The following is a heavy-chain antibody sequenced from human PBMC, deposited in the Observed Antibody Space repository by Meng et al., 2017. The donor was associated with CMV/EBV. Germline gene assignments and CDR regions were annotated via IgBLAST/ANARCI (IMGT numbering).Heavy chain of an antibody. J-gene: IGHJ4*02. CDR1: GFTFSSYW. D-gene: IGHD4-17*01. V-gene: IGHV3-7*01. CDR3: ARDYGDYGLDY. CDR2: IKQDGSEK. Sequence: GESLKISCAASGFTFSSYWMSWVRQAPGKGLEWVANIKQDGSEKYYVDSAKGRFTISRDNAKNSLYLQMNSLRAEDTAVYYCARDYGDYGLDYWGQGTLVTVSS.